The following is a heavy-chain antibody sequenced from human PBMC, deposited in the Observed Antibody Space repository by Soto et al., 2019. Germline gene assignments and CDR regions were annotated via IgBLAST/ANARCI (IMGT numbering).Heavy chain of an antibody. CDR2: IYHSGST. CDR1: GGSISNYS. CDR3: ARGKWELLYFDY. Sequence: SETLSLTCIVSGGSISNYSWSWIRQPPGKGLEWIGYIYHSGSTYYNPSLKSRVTISVDRSKNQFSLKLSSVTAADTAVYYCARGKWELLYFDYWGQGTLVTVSS. D-gene: IGHD1-26*01. V-gene: IGHV4-30-2*01. J-gene: IGHJ4*02.